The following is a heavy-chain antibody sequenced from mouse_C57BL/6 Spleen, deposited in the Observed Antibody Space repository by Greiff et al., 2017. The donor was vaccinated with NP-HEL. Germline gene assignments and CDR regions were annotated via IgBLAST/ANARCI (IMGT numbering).Heavy chain of an antibody. CDR3: ARQLDWYFDV. D-gene: IGHD4-1*01. J-gene: IGHJ1*03. Sequence: EVQLVESGGGLVQPGGSLKLSCAASGFTFSDYYMYWVRQTPEKRLEWVAYISNGGGSTYYPDTVKGRFTISRDNAKNTLYLQMSRLKSEDTAMYYCARQLDWYFDVWGTGTTVTVSS. CDR1: GFTFSDYY. CDR2: ISNGGGST. V-gene: IGHV5-12*01.